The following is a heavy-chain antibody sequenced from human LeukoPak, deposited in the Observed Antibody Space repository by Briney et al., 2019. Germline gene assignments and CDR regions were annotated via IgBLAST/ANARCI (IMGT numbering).Heavy chain of an antibody. Sequence: GGSLRLSCAASGFTFSSYAMSWVRQAPGKGLEWVSAISGSGGSTYYADSVKGRFTISRDNSKNTLYLQMNSLRAEDTAVYYCARDGNYYGSGSYPRSFDYWGQGTLVTVSS. CDR3: ARDGNYYGSGSYPRSFDY. V-gene: IGHV3-23*01. CDR1: GFTFSSYA. J-gene: IGHJ4*02. D-gene: IGHD3-10*01. CDR2: ISGSGGST.